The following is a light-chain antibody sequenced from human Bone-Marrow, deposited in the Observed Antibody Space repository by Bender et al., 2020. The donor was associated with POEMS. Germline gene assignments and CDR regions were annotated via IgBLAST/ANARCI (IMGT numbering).Light chain of an antibody. J-gene: IGLJ2*01. CDR2: EDT. Sequence: SFDLTQPPSLSVSPGQTASITCSGDRLGDKYVSWYQQKPGQSPVLVIYEDTKRPSGIPERFSGSNSGNTATLTISGTQATDEADYYCQAWDSTTNVVFGGGTKLADL. CDR1: RLGDKY. CDR3: QAWDSTTNVV. V-gene: IGLV3-1*01.